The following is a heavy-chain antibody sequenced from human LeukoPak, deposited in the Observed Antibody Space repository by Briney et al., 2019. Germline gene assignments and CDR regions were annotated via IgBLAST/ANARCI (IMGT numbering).Heavy chain of an antibody. D-gene: IGHD3-3*01. Sequence: GGSLRLPCAASGFNFSGYWMSWVRQAPGKGLEWVANIKQDGSEKYYVDSVKGRFTISRDNAKSSLYLQMNSLRAEDTAVYYCARLFAAPRFDWFDPWGQGTLVTVSS. CDR3: ARLFAAPRFDWFDP. CDR2: IKQDGSEK. J-gene: IGHJ5*02. V-gene: IGHV3-7*01. CDR1: GFNFSGYW.